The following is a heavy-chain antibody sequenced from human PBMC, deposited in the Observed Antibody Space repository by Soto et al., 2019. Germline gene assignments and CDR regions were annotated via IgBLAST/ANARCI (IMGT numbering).Heavy chain of an antibody. D-gene: IGHD5-12*01. CDR1: GYTFTSYA. J-gene: IGHJ6*02. Sequence: QVPLVQSGAEVKKPGASVKVSCKASGYTFTSYAMHWVRQAPGQRLEWMGWINAGNGNTKYSQKFQGRVTITRDTSASTAYMELSSLRSEDTAVYYCARDREGGGYELKYYYYGMDVWGQGTTVTVSS. V-gene: IGHV1-3*01. CDR2: INAGNGNT. CDR3: ARDREGGGYELKYYYYGMDV.